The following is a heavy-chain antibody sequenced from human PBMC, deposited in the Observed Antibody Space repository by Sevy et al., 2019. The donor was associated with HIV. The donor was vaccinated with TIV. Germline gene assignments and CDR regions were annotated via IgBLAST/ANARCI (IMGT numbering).Heavy chain of an antibody. V-gene: IGHV3-9*01. D-gene: IGHD3-22*01. Sequence: GGSLRLSCAASGFTFDDYAMHWVRQAPGKGLEWVSGISWNSGSIGYADSVKGRFTISRDNAKNSLYLQMNSLRAEDTALYYCAKDHYYDSSGEGNYFDYWGQGTLVTVSS. CDR1: GFTFDDYA. CDR3: AKDHYYDSSGEGNYFDY. J-gene: IGHJ4*02. CDR2: ISWNSGSI.